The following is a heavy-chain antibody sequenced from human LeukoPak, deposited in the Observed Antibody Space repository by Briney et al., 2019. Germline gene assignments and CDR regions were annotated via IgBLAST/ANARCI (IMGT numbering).Heavy chain of an antibody. CDR3: ARVKRFRIAAAEES. CDR2: IIPIFGTA. V-gene: IGHV1-69*13. CDR1: GGTFSSYA. Sequence: ASVKVSRKASGGTFSSYAISWVRQAPGQGLEWMGGIIPIFGTANYAQKFQGRVTITADESTSTAYMELSSLRSEDTAVYYCARVKRFRIAAAEESWGQGTLVTVSS. D-gene: IGHD6-13*01. J-gene: IGHJ4*02.